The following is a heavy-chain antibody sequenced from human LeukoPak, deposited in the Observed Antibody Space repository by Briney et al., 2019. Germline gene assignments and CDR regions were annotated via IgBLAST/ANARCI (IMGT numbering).Heavy chain of an antibody. D-gene: IGHD6-13*01. Sequence: GSLRLSCAASGFTFSSYAMHWVRQAPGKGLEWVAVISYDGSNKYYADSVKGRFTISRDNSKNTLYLQMNSLRAEDTAVYYCARDEFSSSWYSGAFDYWGQGTLVTVSS. V-gene: IGHV3-30*04. CDR1: GFTFSSYA. J-gene: IGHJ4*02. CDR2: ISYDGSNK. CDR3: ARDEFSSSWYSGAFDY.